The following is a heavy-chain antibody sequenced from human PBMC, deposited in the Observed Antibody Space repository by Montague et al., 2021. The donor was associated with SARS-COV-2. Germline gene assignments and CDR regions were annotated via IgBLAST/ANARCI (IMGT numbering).Heavy chain of an antibody. V-gene: IGHV4-4*09. CDR3: ARLFRVGTSSAFDH. CDR2: T. J-gene: IGHJ5*02. Sequence: TNYNPSLTNRITISIDTYKAQFSLILTSENAANTAVYYCARLFRVGTSSAFDHWGQGILVTVSS. D-gene: IGHD3-10*01.